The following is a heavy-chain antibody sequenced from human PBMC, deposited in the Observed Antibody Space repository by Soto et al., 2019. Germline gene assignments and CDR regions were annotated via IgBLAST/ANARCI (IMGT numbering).Heavy chain of an antibody. Sequence: ASVKVSCKASGYTFTSYYMHWVRQAPGQGLEWMGIINPSGGSTSYAQKFQGRVTMTRDTSTSTVYMELSSLRSEDTAVYYCARGFGELLYYYGMDVWGQGTTVTVSS. CDR1: GYTFTSYY. D-gene: IGHD3-10*01. CDR3: ARGFGELLYYYGMDV. J-gene: IGHJ6*02. V-gene: IGHV1-46*03. CDR2: INPSGGST.